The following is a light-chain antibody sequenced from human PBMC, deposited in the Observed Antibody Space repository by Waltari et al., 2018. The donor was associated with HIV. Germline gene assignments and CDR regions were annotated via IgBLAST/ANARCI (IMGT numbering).Light chain of an antibody. CDR3: QQYNVWPPWT. Sequence: VMTQSPATLSVSPGERATLSCRASQSVSGNLAWYQQKPGQAPRLLIYGASTRAIGIPARFSGSGSGTEFTLSISSLQSEDFAVYYCQQYNVWPPWTFGQGTEVEIK. CDR1: QSVSGN. CDR2: GAS. V-gene: IGKV3-15*01. J-gene: IGKJ1*01.